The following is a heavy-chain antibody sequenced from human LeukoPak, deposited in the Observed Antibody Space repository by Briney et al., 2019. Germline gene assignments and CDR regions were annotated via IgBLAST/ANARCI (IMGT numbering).Heavy chain of an antibody. CDR1: GGTFSSYA. Sequence: ASVKVSCKASGGTFSSYAISWVRQAPGQGLEWMGGIIPIFGTADYAQKFQGRVTITADKSTSTAYMELSSLRSEDMAVYYCARGPEGYYYYYYMDVWGKGTTVTVSS. V-gene: IGHV1-69*06. J-gene: IGHJ6*03. CDR3: ARGPEGYYYYYYMDV. CDR2: IIPIFGTA.